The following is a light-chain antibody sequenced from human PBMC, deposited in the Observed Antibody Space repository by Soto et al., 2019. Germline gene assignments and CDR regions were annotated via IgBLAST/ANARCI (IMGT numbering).Light chain of an antibody. J-gene: IGKJ1*01. V-gene: IGKV3-20*01. CDR3: QQCDGSPPWT. CDR2: GAS. CDR1: QSVSSNS. Sequence: EIVLTQSPGTQSLTLGKGATVSCRASQSVSSNSLAWYQQKPGQAPRLLIYGASSRAPGIPDRFSGSGSGTDFTLTISRLEPEDFAVYYCQQCDGSPPWTFGQGTKVDI.